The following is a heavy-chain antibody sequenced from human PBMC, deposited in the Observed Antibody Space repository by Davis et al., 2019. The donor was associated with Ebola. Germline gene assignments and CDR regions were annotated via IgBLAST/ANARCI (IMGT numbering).Heavy chain of an antibody. V-gene: IGHV3-30-3*01. J-gene: IGHJ4*02. CDR1: GFTFSSYA. D-gene: IGHD2/OR15-2a*01. Sequence: PGGSLRLSCAASGFTFSSYAMHWVRQAPGKGLEWVAVISYDGSNKYYADSVKGRFTISRDNSKNTLYLQMNSLRAEDTAVYYCARQRNWYWGQGTLVTVSS. CDR3: ARQRNWY. CDR2: ISYDGSNK.